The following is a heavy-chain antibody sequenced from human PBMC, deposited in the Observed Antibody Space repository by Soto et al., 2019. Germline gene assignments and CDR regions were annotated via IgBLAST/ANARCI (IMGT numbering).Heavy chain of an antibody. CDR3: ARESGAAAGDDALDI. CDR2: INAGNGNT. D-gene: IGHD6-13*01. CDR1: GYTFTSYA. Sequence: ASVKVSCKASGYTFTSYAMHWVRQSPGQRLEWMGWINAGNGNTKYSQKFQGRVTITRDTSASTAYMELSSLRSEDTAVYYCARESGAAAGDDALDIWGQGTIVTVS. V-gene: IGHV1-3*01. J-gene: IGHJ3*02.